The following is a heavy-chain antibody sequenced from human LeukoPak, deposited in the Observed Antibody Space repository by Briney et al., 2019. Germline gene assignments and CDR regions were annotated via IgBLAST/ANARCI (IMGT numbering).Heavy chain of an antibody. V-gene: IGHV3-23*01. J-gene: IGHJ6*03. CDR2: ISGSGGST. D-gene: IGHD1-26*01. CDR3: ARETPDMDV. CDR1: GFTFSTYA. Sequence: GGSLRLSCAASGFTFSTYAMTWVRQAPGKGLEWVSVISGSGGSTYYADSVKGRFTISRDNSKDTLFLQMNSLRAEDTAVYYCARETPDMDVWGKGTTVTVSS.